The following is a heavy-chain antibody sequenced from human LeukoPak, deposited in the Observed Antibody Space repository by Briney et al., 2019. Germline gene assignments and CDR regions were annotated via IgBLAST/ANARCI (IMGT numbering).Heavy chain of an antibody. D-gene: IGHD6-6*01. CDR1: GYTFTSYG. CDR2: ISAYNGNT. J-gene: IGHJ4*02. CDR3: ARDPFPYSSSIDY. Sequence: ASVKVSCKASGYTFTSYGISWVRQAPGQGLEWMGWISAYNGNTNYAQKLQGRVTMTTDTSTSTAYTELRSLRSDDTAVYYCARDPFPYSSSIDYWGQGTLVTVSS. V-gene: IGHV1-18*01.